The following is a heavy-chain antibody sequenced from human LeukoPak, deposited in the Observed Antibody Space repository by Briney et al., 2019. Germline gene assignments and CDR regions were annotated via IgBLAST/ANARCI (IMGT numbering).Heavy chain of an antibody. CDR1: GFTFSSYG. Sequence: GGSLRLSCAASGFTFSSYGMHWVRQAPGKGLEWVAFIRYDGSNKYYADSVKGRFTISRDNSKNTLYLQMNSLRAEDTAVYYCEGSYDSSGYPYYFDYWGQGTLVTVSS. CDR2: IRYDGSNK. CDR3: EGSYDSSGYPYYFDY. D-gene: IGHD3-22*01. J-gene: IGHJ4*02. V-gene: IGHV3-30*02.